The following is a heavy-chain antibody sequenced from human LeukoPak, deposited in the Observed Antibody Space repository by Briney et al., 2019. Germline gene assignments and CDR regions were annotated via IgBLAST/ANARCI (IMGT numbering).Heavy chain of an antibody. V-gene: IGHV3-74*01. CDR1: GFTFSTYR. J-gene: IGHJ5*02. CDR2: IISDGSST. CDR3: AKGSGINHYHWIDP. Sequence: PGGSLRLSCAASGFTFSTYRMHWVRQAPGKGLVWVSRIISDGSSTNYADSVKGRFTISRDNSKNTLYLQMDSLRAEDTALYYCAKGSGINHYHWIDPWGQGTLVTVTS. D-gene: IGHD1-14*01.